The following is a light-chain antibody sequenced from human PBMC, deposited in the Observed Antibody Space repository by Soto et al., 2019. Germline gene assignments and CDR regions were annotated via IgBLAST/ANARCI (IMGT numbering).Light chain of an antibody. CDR3: QQYNNWWT. J-gene: IGKJ1*01. CDR1: QTINSN. Sequence: IVMTQSPASQSVSPGERATLSCRASQTINSNLAWYQQKPGQAPRLLIYGASTRATGIPARFSGSGSGTEFTLTISSLQSEDFAVYYCQQYNNWWTFGQGTKVEIK. CDR2: GAS. V-gene: IGKV3-15*01.